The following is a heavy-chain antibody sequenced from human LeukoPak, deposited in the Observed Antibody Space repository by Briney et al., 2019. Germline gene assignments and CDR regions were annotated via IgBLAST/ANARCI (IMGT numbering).Heavy chain of an antibody. J-gene: IGHJ6*02. Sequence: GRSLRLSCAASGFTFNDFGMHWVRQAPGKGLEGVAFIWYDGSNKYYADSVKGRFTISRDNSKNTLYLQVNSLRAEDTAVYYCARMRGELVVPDAIFDGMGVWGQGTTVTVSS. V-gene: IGHV3-33*01. CDR2: IWYDGSNK. CDR1: GFTFNDFG. CDR3: ARMRGELVVPDAIFDGMGV. D-gene: IGHD2-2*01.